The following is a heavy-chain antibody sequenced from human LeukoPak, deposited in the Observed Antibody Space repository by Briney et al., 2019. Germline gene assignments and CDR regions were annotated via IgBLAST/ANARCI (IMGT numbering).Heavy chain of an antibody. D-gene: IGHD3-10*01. J-gene: IGHJ6*03. Sequence: GASVKVSCKASGYTFTSYGISWVRQAPGQGLEWMGWTSAYNGNTNYAQELQGRVTMTTDTSTSTAYMELRGLRSDDTAVYYCARSDLWFGESPDYYMDVWGKGTTVTVSS. V-gene: IGHV1-18*01. CDR2: TSAYNGNT. CDR1: GYTFTSYG. CDR3: ARSDLWFGESPDYYMDV.